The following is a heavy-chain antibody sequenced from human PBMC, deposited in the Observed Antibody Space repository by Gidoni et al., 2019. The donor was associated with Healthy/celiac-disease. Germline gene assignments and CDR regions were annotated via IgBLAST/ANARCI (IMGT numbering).Heavy chain of an antibody. CDR2: INPGGGST. V-gene: IGHV1-46*01. CDR3: ARDYGDSLDY. CDR1: GYTFTHYY. D-gene: IGHD4-17*01. Sequence: QVQLVQSGAEAKKPGASVKVSCKASGYTFTHYYMHGVRQAPGQGLELMGIINPGGGSTSYAKKFQGRVTMTRDTSTSTVYMELSSLGSEDTAVHYWARDYGDSLDYWGQGTLVTVSS. J-gene: IGHJ4*02.